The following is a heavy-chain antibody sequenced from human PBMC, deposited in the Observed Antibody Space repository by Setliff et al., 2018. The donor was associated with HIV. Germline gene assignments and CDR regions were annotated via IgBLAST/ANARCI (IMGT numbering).Heavy chain of an antibody. V-gene: IGHV4-61*02. CDR3: ARGLSHTYYDFWSGYTY. J-gene: IGHJ4*02. CDR2: IYTSGST. CDR1: GGSISSGSYY. D-gene: IGHD3-3*01. Sequence: PSETLSLTCTVSGGSISSGSYYWSWVRQPAGKGLEWIGRIYTSGSTNYNPSLKSRVTISVDTPKNQFSLKLSSVTAADTAVYYCARGLSHTYYDFWSGYTYWGQGTLVTVSS.